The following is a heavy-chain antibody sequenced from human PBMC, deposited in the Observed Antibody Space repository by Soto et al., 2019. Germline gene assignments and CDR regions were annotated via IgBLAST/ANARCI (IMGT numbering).Heavy chain of an antibody. CDR2: IYYSGST. CDR3: VGEIAAAGPTYNWFDP. J-gene: IGHJ5*02. V-gene: IGHV4-31*03. Sequence: PSETLSLTCTVSGGSISSGGYYWSWIRQHPGKGLEWIGYIYYSGSTYYNPSLKSRVTISVGTSKNQFSLKLSSVTAADTAVYYCVGEIAAAGPTYNWFDPWGQGTLVTVSS. D-gene: IGHD6-13*01. CDR1: GGSISSGGYY.